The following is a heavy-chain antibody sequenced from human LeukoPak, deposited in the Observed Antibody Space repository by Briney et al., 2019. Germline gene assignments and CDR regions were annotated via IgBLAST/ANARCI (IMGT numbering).Heavy chain of an antibody. Sequence: GASVKVSCKASGYTFTGYYMHWVRQAPGQGLEWMGWINPNSGVTNYAQKFQGRVTMTRDTSISTAYMEQSSLRSDDPAVYYCAETRGDWFDPWGQGSLVTVSS. CDR3: AETRGDWFDP. CDR2: INPNSGVT. D-gene: IGHD3-10*01. J-gene: IGHJ5*02. V-gene: IGHV1-2*02. CDR1: GYTFTGYY.